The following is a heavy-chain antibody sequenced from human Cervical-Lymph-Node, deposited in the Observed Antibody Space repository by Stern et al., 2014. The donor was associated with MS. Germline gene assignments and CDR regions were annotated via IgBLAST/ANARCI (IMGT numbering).Heavy chain of an antibody. D-gene: IGHD3-10*01. CDR1: GASISSGGYY. CDR3: ARETFGSGSYFRTPYYFDS. V-gene: IGHV4-31*03. Sequence: VQLEESGPGLVQPSQTLSLTCTVSGASISSGGYYWTWIRHHPGKGLEWIGYIYYSGSTYYNPSLKSRLIMSLDTSKNQFSLKLSSVTVADTAMYFCARETFGSGSYFRTPYYFDSWGQGTLVTVSS. J-gene: IGHJ4*02. CDR2: IYYSGST.